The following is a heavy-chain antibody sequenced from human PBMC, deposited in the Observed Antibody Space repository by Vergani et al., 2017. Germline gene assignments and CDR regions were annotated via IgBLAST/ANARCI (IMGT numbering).Heavy chain of an antibody. CDR2: IDHTGRP. V-gene: IGHV4-34*01. CDR3: ARVNTETNGHLYYYYYMDV. CDR1: GGSFTSYH. J-gene: IGHJ6*03. Sequence: QVQLQQWGGGLLKPSETLSLTCVVNGGSFTSYHWTWIRQSPGEGLEWVGDIDHTGRPDYNPSLKSRLTMSVDKSRNQFSLTLKSVTATDTALYFCARVNTETNGHLYYYYYMDVWGQGTAVTVS. D-gene: IGHD4-11*01.